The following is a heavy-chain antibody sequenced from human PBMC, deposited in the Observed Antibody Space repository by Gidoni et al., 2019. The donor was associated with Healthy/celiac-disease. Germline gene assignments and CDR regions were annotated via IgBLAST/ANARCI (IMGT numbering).Heavy chain of an antibody. CDR3: ARDNSLTGIDY. Sequence: QVQLQESGPGLVKPSETLSLPCTVSGGSISSYYWSWIRQPPGKGLEWIGYIYYSGSTNYNPSLKSRVTISVDTSKNQFSLKLSSVTAADTAVYYCARDNSLTGIDYWGQGTLVTVSS. D-gene: IGHD1-20*01. V-gene: IGHV4-59*01. CDR2: IYYSGST. J-gene: IGHJ4*02. CDR1: GGSISSYY.